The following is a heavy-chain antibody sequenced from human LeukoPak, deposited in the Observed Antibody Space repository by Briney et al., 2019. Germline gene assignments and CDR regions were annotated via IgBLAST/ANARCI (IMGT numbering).Heavy chain of an antibody. D-gene: IGHD3-22*01. J-gene: IGHJ3*02. CDR3: ARDLGGGYDSSGDAFDI. CDR1: GFTFSSYS. Sequence: WGSLRLPCAASGFTFSSYSMNWVRQAPGKGLGWVSSISSSSSYIYYADSVKGRFTISRDNAKNSLYLQMNSLRAEDTAVYYCARDLGGGYDSSGDAFDIWGQGTMVTVSS. V-gene: IGHV3-21*01. CDR2: ISSSSSYI.